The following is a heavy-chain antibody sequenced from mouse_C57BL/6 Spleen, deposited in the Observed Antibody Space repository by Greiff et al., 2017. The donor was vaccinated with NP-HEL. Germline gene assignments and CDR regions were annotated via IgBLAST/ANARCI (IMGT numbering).Heavy chain of an antibody. D-gene: IGHD1-1*01. CDR2: IYPRSGNT. J-gene: IGHJ4*01. V-gene: IGHV1-81*01. CDR3: ARGYYYGSSYVDYYAMDY. Sequence: VQLQQSGAELARPGASVKLSCKASGYTFTSYGISWVKQRTGQGLEWIGEIYPRSGNTYYNEKFKGKATLTADKSSSTAYMELRSLTSEDSAVYFCARGYYYGSSYVDYYAMDYWGQGTSVTVSS. CDR1: GYTFTSYG.